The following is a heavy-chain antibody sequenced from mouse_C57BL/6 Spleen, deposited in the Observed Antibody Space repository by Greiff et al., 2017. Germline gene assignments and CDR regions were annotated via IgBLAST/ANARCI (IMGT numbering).Heavy chain of an antibody. CDR1: GYTFTSYW. J-gene: IGHJ2*01. Sequence: QVQLQQPGAELVRPGTSVKLSCKASGYTFTSYWMHWVKQRPGQGLEWIGVIDPSDSYTNYNQKFKGKATLTVDTSSSTAYMQLSSLTSEDSAVYYCARDGRPTVGPIFDYWGQGTTLTVSS. V-gene: IGHV1-59*01. D-gene: IGHD1-1*01. CDR3: ARDGRPTVGPIFDY. CDR2: IDPSDSYT.